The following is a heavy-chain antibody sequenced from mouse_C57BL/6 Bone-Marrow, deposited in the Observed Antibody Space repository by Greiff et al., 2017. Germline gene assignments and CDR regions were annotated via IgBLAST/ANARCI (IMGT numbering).Heavy chain of an antibody. CDR1: GYTFTDYE. D-gene: IGHD1-1*01. J-gene: IGHJ2*01. CDR2: IDPETGGT. Sequence: QVQLQQSGAELVRPGASVTLSCKASGYTFTDYEMHWVKQTPVHGLEWIGAIDPETGGTAYNQKFKGKAILTADKSSSTAYMELRSLTSEDSAVYYCTRKIRYPYFDYWGQGTTLTVSS. CDR3: TRKIRYPYFDY. V-gene: IGHV1-15*01.